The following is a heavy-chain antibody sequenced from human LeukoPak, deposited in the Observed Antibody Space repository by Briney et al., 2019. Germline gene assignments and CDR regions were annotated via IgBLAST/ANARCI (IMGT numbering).Heavy chain of an antibody. V-gene: IGHV3-21*01. CDR1: GFTFSSYS. J-gene: IGHJ4*02. CDR2: ISSSSSYI. Sequence: GGSLRLSCAASGFTFSSYSMNWVRQAPAKGLEWVSSISSSSSYIYYADSVKGRFTISRDNAKNPLYLQMNSLRAEDTAVYYCARDTDWSLYYWGQGILVTVAS. CDR3: ARDTDWSLYY. D-gene: IGHD2-21*01.